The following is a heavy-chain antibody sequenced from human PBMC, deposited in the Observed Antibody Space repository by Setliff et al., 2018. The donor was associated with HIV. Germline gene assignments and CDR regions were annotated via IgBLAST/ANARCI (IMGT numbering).Heavy chain of an antibody. Sequence: PSETLSLTCAVSGGSIRTGDWWSWVRQSPGKGLEWIGEISHGGSANYNPSLRSRVTISVDTSSNQFSLKLTSVTAADTAVYYCARDGRDVHYWGQGTLVTVSS. V-gene: IGHV4-4*02. CDR2: ISHGGSA. CDR1: GGSIRTGDW. CDR3: ARDGRDVHY. J-gene: IGHJ4*02.